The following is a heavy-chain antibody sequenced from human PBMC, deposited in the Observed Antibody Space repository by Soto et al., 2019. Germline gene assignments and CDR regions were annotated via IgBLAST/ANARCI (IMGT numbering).Heavy chain of an antibody. D-gene: IGHD4-17*01. J-gene: IGHJ6*03. CDR2: IYYSGST. CDR3: ASGKDYGDSYYYYYYMDV. V-gene: IGHV4-59*01. Sequence: SETLSLTCTVSGGSISSYYWSWIRQPPGKGLEWIGYIYYSGSTNYNPSLKSRVTISVDTSKNQFSLKLSSVTAADTAVYYCASGKDYGDSYYYYYYMDVWGKGTTVTVSS. CDR1: GGSISSYY.